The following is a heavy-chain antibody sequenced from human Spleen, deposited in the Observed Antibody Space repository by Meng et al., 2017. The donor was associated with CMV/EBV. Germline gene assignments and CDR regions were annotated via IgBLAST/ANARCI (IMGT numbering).Heavy chain of an antibody. Sequence: GGSLRLSCAASGFTSSSYAMSWVRQAPGKGLEWVSAISGSGGSTYYADSVKGRFTISRDNSKNTLYLQMNRLRADDTAVYYCAKGTTKYIYYGMDVWGQGTTVTVSS. D-gene: IGHD2/OR15-2a*01. CDR2: ISGSGGST. CDR3: AKGTTKYIYYGMDV. V-gene: IGHV3-23*01. CDR1: GFTSSSYA. J-gene: IGHJ6*02.